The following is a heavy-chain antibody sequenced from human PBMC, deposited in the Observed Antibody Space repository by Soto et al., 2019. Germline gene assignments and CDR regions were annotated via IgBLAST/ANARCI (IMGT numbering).Heavy chain of an antibody. V-gene: IGHV3-64D*08. D-gene: IGHD3-9*01. CDR1: RFSFSSYA. CDR2: ISGNGSST. J-gene: IGHJ6*02. Sequence: PGGSLRLSCSAFRFSFSSYAMHWVRQAPGKGLEHVSAISGNGSSTYYADSAKGRFTISRDNSKNTLYLQMSSLRAEDTAVYYWVKFDFDWLYPDYYYCMDVWGQGTTVTVSS. CDR3: VKFDFDWLYPDYYYCMDV.